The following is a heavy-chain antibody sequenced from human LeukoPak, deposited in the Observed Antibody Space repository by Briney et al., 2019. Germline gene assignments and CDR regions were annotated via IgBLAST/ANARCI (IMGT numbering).Heavy chain of an antibody. J-gene: IGHJ4*02. V-gene: IGHV1-45*02. CDR1: GYTFTYRY. D-gene: IGHD2-2*01. Sequence: SVKVSCKASGYTFTYRYLHWVRQAPGQAFEWMGWITPYNGNRNYAKKFQDRVTVTRDTSLSTAHMELSSLRSVDTAMYYCARSALYSTKSDYYFESWGQGTLVTVSS. CDR2: ITPYNGNR. CDR3: ARSALYSTKSDYYFES.